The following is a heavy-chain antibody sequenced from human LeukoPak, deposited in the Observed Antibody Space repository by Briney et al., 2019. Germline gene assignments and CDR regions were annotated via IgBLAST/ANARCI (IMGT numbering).Heavy chain of an antibody. CDR1: GGSISSSSYY. D-gene: IGHD1-26*01. CDR3: ARIVGASDY. V-gene: IGHV4-39*01. CDR2: IYYSGST. J-gene: IGHJ4*02. Sequence: SETLSLACTVSGGSISSSSYYWGWIRQPPGKGLEWIGSIYYSGSTYYNPSLKSRATISVDTSKDQFSLKLSSVTAADTAVYYCARIVGASDYWGQGTLVTVSS.